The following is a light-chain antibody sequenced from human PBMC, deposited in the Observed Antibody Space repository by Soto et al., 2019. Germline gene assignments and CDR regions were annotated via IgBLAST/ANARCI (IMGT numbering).Light chain of an antibody. CDR2: DVS. J-gene: IGLJ1*01. V-gene: IGLV2-11*01. CDR3: RLSAVTFHV. Sequence: QSALTQPRSVSGSPGQSVTISCTGTSSDVGTYDFVSWYHQHPGKAPRLMIFDVSERPSGVPDRFSGSKSGNTASLTISGLPAEDEDDYYCRLSAVTFHVFGTGTKVTVL. CDR1: SSDVGTYDF.